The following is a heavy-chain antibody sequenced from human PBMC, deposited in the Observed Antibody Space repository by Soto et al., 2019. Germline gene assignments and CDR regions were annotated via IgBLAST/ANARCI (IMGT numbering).Heavy chain of an antibody. CDR3: ARNILTDYFYYYAMDA. V-gene: IGHV3-30-3*01. CDR1: VFTFSSYA. CDR2: ISYDGSNR. D-gene: IGHD3-9*01. Sequence: PGGSLRLCCAASVFTFSSYAMHWFRQAPGKGLEWVAVISYDGSNRYYADSVKGRLTISRDNSKNTLFLQMNSLRAEDTAVYYCARNILTDYFYYYAMDAWGQGTTVTVS. J-gene: IGHJ6*02.